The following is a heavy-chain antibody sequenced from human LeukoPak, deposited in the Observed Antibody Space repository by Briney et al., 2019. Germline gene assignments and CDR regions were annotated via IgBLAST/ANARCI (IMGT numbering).Heavy chain of an antibody. Sequence: SETLSLTCTVSGGSVSNYYWSWIRQSPGKGLEWIGYIYYTETSYNPSLKSRVTISADTSKNQFSLKLSSVTAADTAVYYCAREAAAGSLDYWGQGTLVTVSS. D-gene: IGHD6-13*01. V-gene: IGHV4-59*02. CDR3: AREAAAGSLDY. CDR1: GGSVSNYY. CDR2: IYYTET. J-gene: IGHJ4*02.